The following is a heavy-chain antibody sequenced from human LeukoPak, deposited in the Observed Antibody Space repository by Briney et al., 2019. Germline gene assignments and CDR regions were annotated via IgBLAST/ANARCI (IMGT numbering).Heavy chain of an antibody. CDR3: ASGNYFLGSFDY. D-gene: IGHD1-26*01. CDR1: GGSISNYY. V-gene: IGHV4-59*08. Sequence: SETLSLTRTVSGGSISNYYWSWIRQPPGKALEWIGYIYYSGITNYNPSLKSRVTISVDTSKYQFSLKLTSVTAADTAVYYCASGNYFLGSFDYWGQGTLVTVSS. J-gene: IGHJ4*02. CDR2: IYYSGIT.